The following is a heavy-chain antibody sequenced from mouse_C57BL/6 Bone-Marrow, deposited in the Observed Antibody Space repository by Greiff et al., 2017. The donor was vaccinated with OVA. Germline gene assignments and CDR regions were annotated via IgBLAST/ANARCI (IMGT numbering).Heavy chain of an antibody. V-gene: IGHV3-6*01. Sequence: EVQVVESGPGLVKPSQSLSLTCSVTGYSITSGYYCNWIRQFPGNKLEWMGYISYDGSNNYNPSLKNRISITRDTSKNQFFLKLNSVTTEDTATYYCARNAYYSNYDYYAMDYWGQGTSVTVSP. CDR1: GYSITSGYY. CDR3: ARNAYYSNYDYYAMDY. D-gene: IGHD2-5*01. CDR2: ISYDGSN. J-gene: IGHJ4*01.